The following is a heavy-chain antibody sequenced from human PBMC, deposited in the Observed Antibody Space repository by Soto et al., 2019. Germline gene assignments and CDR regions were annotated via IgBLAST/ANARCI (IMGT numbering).Heavy chain of an antibody. V-gene: IGHV1-69*02. Sequence: ASVEVSSEAPRGTFDCSTLSWVRQAPGQGLEWMGRIIPILGIANYAQKFQGRVTITADKSTSTAYMELSSLRSEDTAVYYCARVHSDIVVVVAATRGDSFDIWGQGTMVTVS. CDR1: RGTFDCST. J-gene: IGHJ3*02. CDR2: IIPILGIA. CDR3: ARVHSDIVVVVAATRGDSFDI. D-gene: IGHD2-15*01.